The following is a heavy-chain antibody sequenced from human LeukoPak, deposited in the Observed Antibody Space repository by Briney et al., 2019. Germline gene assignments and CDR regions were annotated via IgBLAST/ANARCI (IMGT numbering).Heavy chain of an antibody. CDR3: ARVGGAHFYGRHTDLDY. CDR2: IYYSGST. V-gene: IGHV4-39*07. Sequence: SETLSLTCTVSGGSISSSSYYWGWIRQPPGKGLEWIGSIYYSGSTYYNPSLKSRVTISVDTSKNQFSLKLSSVTAADTAVYYCARVGGAHFYGRHTDLDYWGQGTLVTVSS. D-gene: IGHD3-16*01. CDR1: GGSISSSSYY. J-gene: IGHJ4*02.